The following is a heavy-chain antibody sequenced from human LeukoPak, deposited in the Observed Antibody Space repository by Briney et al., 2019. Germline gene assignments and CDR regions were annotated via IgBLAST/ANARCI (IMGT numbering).Heavy chain of an antibody. CDR3: ARDRGARGRGLA. Sequence: GGSLRLSCAASGFTFRTYSMNWVRQAPGKGLEWVSSISDTSDISYADSVKGRFTVSRDNAKSSVFLQMNSLRVEDTAVYYCARDRGARGRGLAWGQGTLVSVSS. D-gene: IGHD3-10*01. CDR1: GFTFRTYS. J-gene: IGHJ4*02. CDR2: ISDTSDI. V-gene: IGHV3-21*06.